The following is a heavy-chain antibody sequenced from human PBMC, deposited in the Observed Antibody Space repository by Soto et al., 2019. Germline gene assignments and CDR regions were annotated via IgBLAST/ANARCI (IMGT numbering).Heavy chain of an antibody. V-gene: IGHV5-51*01. Sequence: GESPVTSCXASGCIFPTKWIGWGRHAPGKRLEWMGSIFPVDSDIRYNPPFQGQVTISVDKSIDTAYLQWSSLKASVTGTFYCGKHNYFGSGSSFSYNGSDLWGQGTTVTVSS. D-gene: IGHD3-10*01. CDR2: IFPVDSDI. CDR1: GCIFPTKW. CDR3: GKHNYFGSGSSFSYNGSDL. J-gene: IGHJ6*02.